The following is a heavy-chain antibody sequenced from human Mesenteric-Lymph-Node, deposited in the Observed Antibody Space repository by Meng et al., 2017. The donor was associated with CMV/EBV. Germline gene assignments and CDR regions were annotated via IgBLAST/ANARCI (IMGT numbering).Heavy chain of an antibody. Sequence: GESLKISCAASGFTFSGSAMHWVRQASGKGLEWVGRIRSKANSYATAYAASVKGRFTISREDSKNTAYLQMNSLKTEDTAVYYCTSNRDGYNLADYWGQGTLVTVSS. J-gene: IGHJ4*02. D-gene: IGHD5-24*01. V-gene: IGHV3-73*01. CDR2: IRSKANSYAT. CDR3: TSNRDGYNLADY. CDR1: GFTFSGSA.